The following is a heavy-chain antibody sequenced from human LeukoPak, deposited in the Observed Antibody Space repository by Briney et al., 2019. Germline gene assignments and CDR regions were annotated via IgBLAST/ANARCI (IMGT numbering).Heavy chain of an antibody. Sequence: SETLSLTCAVYGGSFSGYYWSWIRQPPGKGLEWIGEINHSGSTNYNPSLKSRVTISVDTSKNQFSLKLSSVTAADTAVYYCARLGYSSSSGIDYWGQGTLVTVSS. J-gene: IGHJ4*02. D-gene: IGHD6-6*01. V-gene: IGHV4-34*01. CDR1: GGSFSGYY. CDR3: ARLGYSSSSGIDY. CDR2: INHSGST.